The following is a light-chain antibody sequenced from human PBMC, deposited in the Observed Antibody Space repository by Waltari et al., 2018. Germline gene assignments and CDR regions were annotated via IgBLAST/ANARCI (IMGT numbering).Light chain of an antibody. Sequence: VLTQSPGTLSLSPGERATLPGRASQTVATSSLAWYQKKPGQAPRLLIYNTSYRATGIPDRFIGSGSGTDFTLTISRLEPEDFAVYDCQQYGSTPLFTFGPGTKVDIK. J-gene: IGKJ3*01. CDR3: QQYGSTPLFT. V-gene: IGKV3-20*01. CDR1: QTVATSS. CDR2: NTS.